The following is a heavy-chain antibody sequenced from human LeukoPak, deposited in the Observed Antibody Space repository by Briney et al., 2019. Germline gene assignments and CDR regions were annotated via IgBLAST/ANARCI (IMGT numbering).Heavy chain of an antibody. J-gene: IGHJ5*02. CDR1: GGSISSSNW. CDR2: IYHSGST. CDR3: ARDSGTTGEVKFDP. D-gene: IGHD3-10*01. V-gene: IGHV4-4*02. Sequence: SETLSLTCAVSGGSISSSNWWSWVRQPPGKGLEWIGEIYHSGSTNYNPSLKSRVTMSVDKSKNQFSLKLSSVTAADTAVYYCARDSGTTGEVKFDPWGQGTLVTVSS.